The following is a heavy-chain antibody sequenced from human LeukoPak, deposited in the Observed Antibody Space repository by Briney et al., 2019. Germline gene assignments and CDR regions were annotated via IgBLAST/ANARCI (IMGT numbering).Heavy chain of an antibody. CDR1: GGTFSSYA. V-gene: IGHV1-18*01. D-gene: IGHD2-2*01. CDR2: ISAYNGNT. J-gene: IGHJ5*02. CDR3: ASGGELGYCSSTSCQHWFDP. Sequence: GASVKVSCKASGGTFSSYAVSWVRQAPGQGLEWMGWISAYNGNTNYAQKLQGRVTMTTDTSTSTAYMELRSLRSGDTAVYYCASGGELGYCSSTSCQHWFDPWGQGTPVTVSS.